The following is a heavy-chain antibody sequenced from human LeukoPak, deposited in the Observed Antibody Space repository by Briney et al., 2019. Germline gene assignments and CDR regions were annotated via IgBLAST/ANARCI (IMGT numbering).Heavy chain of an antibody. V-gene: IGHV1-18*01. J-gene: IGHJ6*02. CDR3: ARDRELLYSSSSGPNYYYGMDV. Sequence: ASVKVSCKASGYTFTSYGISWVRQAPGQGLEWMGWTSAYNGNTNYAQKLQGRVTMTTDTSTSTAYMELRSLRSDDTAVYYCARDRELLYSSSSGPNYYYGMDVWGQGTTVTVSS. CDR1: GYTFTSYG. D-gene: IGHD6-6*01. CDR2: TSAYNGNT.